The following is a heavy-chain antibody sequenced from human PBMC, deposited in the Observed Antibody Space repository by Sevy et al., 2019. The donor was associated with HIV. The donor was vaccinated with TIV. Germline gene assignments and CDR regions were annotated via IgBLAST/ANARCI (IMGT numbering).Heavy chain of an antibody. CDR1: GFTFSNYA. V-gene: IGHV3-23*01. Sequence: GGSLRLSCAASGFTFSNYAMNWVRQAPGKGLEWVSIITDSGGSTYSADSVKGRFTISRDNSKNTLYLQMNSLRAEDTALYYCTKASRAAAGSQPFYFDYLGQGTLVTVSS. J-gene: IGHJ4*02. CDR2: ITDSGGST. D-gene: IGHD6-13*01. CDR3: TKASRAAAGSQPFYFDY.